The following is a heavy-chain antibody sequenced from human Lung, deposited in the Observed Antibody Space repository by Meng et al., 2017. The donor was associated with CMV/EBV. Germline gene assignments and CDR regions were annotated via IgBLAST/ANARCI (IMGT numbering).Heavy chain of an antibody. V-gene: IGHV3-7*01. CDR2: IKQDGSEK. J-gene: IGHJ3*02. CDR1: GFTFSSYW. Sequence: GESLKISCAASGFTFSSYWMSWVRQAPGKGLEWVANIKQDGSEKYYVDSVKGRFTISRDNAKNSLYLQMNSLRAEETAVYYCASPRRGACDICGQETMVTVSS. D-gene: IGHD3-10*01. CDR3: ASPRRGACDI.